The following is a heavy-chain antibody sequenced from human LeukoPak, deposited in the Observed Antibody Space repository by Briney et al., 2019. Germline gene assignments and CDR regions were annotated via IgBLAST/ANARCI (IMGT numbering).Heavy chain of an antibody. J-gene: IGHJ4*02. CDR1: GFTFSSYA. CDR2: ISYDGSNK. D-gene: IGHD1-20*01. V-gene: IGHV3-30*04. Sequence: GGSLRLSCAASGFTFSSYAMHWVRQAPGKGLEWVAVISYDGSNKYYADSVKGRFTISRDNSKNTLYQQMNGLRAEDTAVYYCARDAPITGTTDYFDYWGQGTLVTVSS. CDR3: ARDAPITGTTDYFDY.